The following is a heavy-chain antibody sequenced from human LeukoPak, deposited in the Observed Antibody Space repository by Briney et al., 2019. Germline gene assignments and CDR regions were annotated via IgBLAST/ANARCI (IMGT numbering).Heavy chain of an antibody. CDR3: ARPSYFYDSSGYKTEAFDI. V-gene: IGHV3-23*01. D-gene: IGHD3-22*01. CDR1: GFTFSSYA. Sequence: GGSLRLSCAASGFTFSSYAMSWVRQAPGKGLEWVSAISGSGGSTYYADSVKGRFTISRDNSKNTLYLQMNSLRAEDTAVYYCARPSYFYDSSGYKTEAFDIWGQGTMVTVSS. J-gene: IGHJ3*02. CDR2: ISGSGGST.